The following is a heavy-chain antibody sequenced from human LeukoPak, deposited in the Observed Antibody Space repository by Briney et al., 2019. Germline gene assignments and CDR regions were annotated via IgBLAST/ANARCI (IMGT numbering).Heavy chain of an antibody. D-gene: IGHD3-16*02. CDR1: GGSISSYY. Sequence: SETLSLTCTVSGGSISSYYWSWIRQPAGKGLEWIGRIYTSGSTNYNPSLKSRVTMSVDTSKNQFSLKLSSVTAADTAVYYCARRTVGDYVWGSYRYTGGVSDYWGQGTLVTVSS. J-gene: IGHJ4*02. CDR2: IYTSGST. V-gene: IGHV4-4*07. CDR3: ARRTVGDYVWGSYRYTGGVSDY.